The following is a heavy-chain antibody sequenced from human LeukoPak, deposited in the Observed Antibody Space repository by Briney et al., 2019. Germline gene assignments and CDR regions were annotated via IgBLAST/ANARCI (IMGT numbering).Heavy chain of an antibody. CDR2: IYYSGST. D-gene: IGHD3-10*01. V-gene: IGHV4-59*08. CDR3: ARTGVGDAFDI. J-gene: IGHJ3*02. Sequence: SETLSLTCTVSGGSISSYYWSWIRRPPGKGLEWIGYIYYSGSTNYNPSLKSRVTISVDTSKNQFSLKLSSVTAADTAVYYCARTGVGDAFDIWGQGTMVTVSS. CDR1: GGSISSYY.